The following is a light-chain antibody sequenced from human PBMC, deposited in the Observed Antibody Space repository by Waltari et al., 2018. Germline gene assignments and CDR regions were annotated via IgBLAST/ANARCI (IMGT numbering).Light chain of an antibody. Sequence: EIVLTQSPGTASLSPGERVTLSCRASQSVGSSSLAWYQQKPGQAPRLVIYRASRRATGIPDRFSGSCSGTDFRLTISRLDPEDFAVYYCQQHGTLPATFGQGTKVEIK. CDR3: QQHGTLPAT. CDR2: RAS. J-gene: IGKJ1*01. V-gene: IGKV3-20*01. CDR1: QSVGSSS.